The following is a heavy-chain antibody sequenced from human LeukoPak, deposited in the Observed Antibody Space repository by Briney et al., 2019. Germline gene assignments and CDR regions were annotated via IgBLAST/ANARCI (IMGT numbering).Heavy chain of an antibody. CDR3: AGVYSSSSSRQDY. V-gene: IGHV4-39*06. D-gene: IGHD6-13*01. Sequence: SETLSPTCNLFGGSVSNSRFYWGWIRQPPGKGLEWIGSIYDSGSTLDNPSLKSRVTISVDTSKHQIPLQLRSVTAADTAVYYCAGVYSSSSSRQDYWGQGTLVSVSS. J-gene: IGHJ4*02. CDR1: GGSVSNSRFY. CDR2: IYDSGST.